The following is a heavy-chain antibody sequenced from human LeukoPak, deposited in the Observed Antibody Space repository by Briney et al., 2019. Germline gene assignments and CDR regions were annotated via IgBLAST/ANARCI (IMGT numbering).Heavy chain of an antibody. CDR2: IKSKTDGGAT. Sequence: GGSLRLSCGASGFTFSDAWMSWVRQTPGKGLEWVGRIKSKTDGGATDYAAPVKGRFTISRDDSKNTLYLQMNSLKTEDTAVYYCTTGEFVGAQDQAFDIWGQGTMVTVSS. V-gene: IGHV3-15*01. J-gene: IGHJ3*02. CDR1: GFTFSDAW. CDR3: TTGEFVGAQDQAFDI. D-gene: IGHD1-26*01.